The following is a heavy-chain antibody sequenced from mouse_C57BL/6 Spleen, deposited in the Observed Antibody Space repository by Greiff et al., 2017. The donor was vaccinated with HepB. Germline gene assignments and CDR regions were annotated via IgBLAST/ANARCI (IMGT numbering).Heavy chain of an antibody. Sequence: VQLQQSGPGLVKPSQSLSLTCSVTGYSITSGYYWNWIRQFPGNKLEWMGYISYDGSNNYNPSLKNRISITRDTSKNQFFLKLNSVTTEDTATYYCARDYGSSWGYWGQGTTLTVSS. J-gene: IGHJ2*01. CDR2: ISYDGSN. D-gene: IGHD1-1*01. CDR1: GYSITSGYY. V-gene: IGHV3-6*01. CDR3: ARDYGSSWGY.